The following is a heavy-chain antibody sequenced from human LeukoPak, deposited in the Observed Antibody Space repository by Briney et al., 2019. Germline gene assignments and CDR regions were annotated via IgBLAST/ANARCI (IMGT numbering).Heavy chain of an antibody. CDR2: IKYDGNEK. Sequence: PGGSLRLSCAASGFTFSNFVMSWVRQAPGKGLEWVANIKYDGNEKYYVDSVKGRFTISRDNAKNSLYLQMNSLSAEDTAVYYCARGSPPRRNYDSRGYYSYYFDYWGQGTLVTVSS. J-gene: IGHJ4*02. D-gene: IGHD3-22*01. CDR3: ARGSPPRRNYDSRGYYSYYFDY. CDR1: GFTFSNFV. V-gene: IGHV3-7*01.